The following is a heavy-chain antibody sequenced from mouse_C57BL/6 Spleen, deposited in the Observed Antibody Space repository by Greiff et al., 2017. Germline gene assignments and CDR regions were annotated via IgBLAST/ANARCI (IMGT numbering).Heavy chain of an antibody. CDR1: GYTFTSYW. J-gene: IGHJ3*01. CDR2: IDPSDSYT. V-gene: IGHV1-59*01. Sequence: QVQLQQPGAELVRPGTSVKLSCKASGYTFTSYWMHWVKQRPGQGLEWIGVIDPSDSYTNYNQKFKGKATLTVDTSSSTAYMQLSSLTSEDSAVYYCARPYSNFGTWFAYGGQGTLVTVSA. CDR3: ARPYSNFGTWFAY. D-gene: IGHD2-5*01.